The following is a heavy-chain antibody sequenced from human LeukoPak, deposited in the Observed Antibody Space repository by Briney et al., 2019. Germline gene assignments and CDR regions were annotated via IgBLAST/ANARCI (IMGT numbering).Heavy chain of an antibody. Sequence: PGGSLRLSCAASGFTFTTCAMNWVRQAPGKGLEWVSTITISGDRTFYTDSVKGRFTISRDNSKNTLYLQMNNLRAEDTAIYYCTKDRPGEGSSTWYFDYRGQGALVTVSS. CDR3: TKDRPGEGSSTWYFDY. CDR1: GFTFTTCA. CDR2: ITISGDRT. V-gene: IGHV3-23*01. D-gene: IGHD6-13*01. J-gene: IGHJ4*02.